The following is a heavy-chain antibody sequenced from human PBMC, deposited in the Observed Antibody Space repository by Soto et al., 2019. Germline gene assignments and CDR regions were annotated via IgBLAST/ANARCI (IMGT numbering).Heavy chain of an antibody. V-gene: IGHV1-69*04. Sequence: ALVKVSCKASGDTYTSYSISWVRQAPGQGLEWMGRIIPIHGLEQYAQKFQGRVTITADESTSTVYMELSSLRSEDTALYYCAKEISTSDDCINGLCHEIYYMDVWGKGTMVTVSS. CDR2: IIPIHGLE. CDR1: GDTYTSYS. D-gene: IGHD2-8*01. CDR3: AKEISTSDDCINGLCHEIYYMDV. J-gene: IGHJ6*03.